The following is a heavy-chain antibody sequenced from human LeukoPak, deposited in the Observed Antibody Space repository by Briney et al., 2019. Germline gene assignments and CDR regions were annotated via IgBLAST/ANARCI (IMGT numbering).Heavy chain of an antibody. J-gene: IGHJ3*02. CDR3: ARGVGSAFDI. D-gene: IGHD2-15*01. V-gene: IGHV1-18*01. Sequence: GASVKVSCKASGYTFTTSGISWVRQAPGQGLEWMGWISAYDGNTGYAQKLQGRVTMTTDTSTGTAYMELSSLRFEDTAVYYCARGVGSAFDIWGQGTMVTVSS. CDR1: GYTFTTSG. CDR2: ISAYDGNT.